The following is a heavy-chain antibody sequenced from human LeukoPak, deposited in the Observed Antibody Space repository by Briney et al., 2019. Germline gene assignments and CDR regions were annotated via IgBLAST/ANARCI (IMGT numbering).Heavy chain of an antibody. CDR3: ASLYYYGSGSFPRPYYYYYMDV. CDR1: GFTFSNFN. V-gene: IGHV3-21*01. Sequence: GGSLRLSCAASGFTFSNFNMNWVRQAPGKGLEWVSSISSSSTYIYYADSVKGRFTISRDNAKNSLYLQMDSLRAEDTAVYYCASLYYYGSGSFPRPYYYYYMDVWGKGTTVTVSS. D-gene: IGHD3-10*01. J-gene: IGHJ6*03. CDR2: ISSSSTYI.